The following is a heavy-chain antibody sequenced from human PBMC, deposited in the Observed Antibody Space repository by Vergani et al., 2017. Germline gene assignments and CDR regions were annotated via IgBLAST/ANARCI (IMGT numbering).Heavy chain of an antibody. Sequence: QGQLAQSGPEVKKPGSSVKVSCKASGGTFSSNSISWVRQAPRQGLEWMGRIIPIFGTTSYAQKFQGRVTILADESTSTAYMELSSLRSEDTAVYYCARSSGYYSYYFDFWGQGTLVTVSS. CDR3: ARSSGYYSYYFDF. V-gene: IGHV1-69*13. CDR1: GGTFSSNS. D-gene: IGHD3-22*01. CDR2: IIPIFGTT. J-gene: IGHJ4*02.